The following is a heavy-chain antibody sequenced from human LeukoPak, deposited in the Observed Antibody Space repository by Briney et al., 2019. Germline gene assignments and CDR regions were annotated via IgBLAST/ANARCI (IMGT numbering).Heavy chain of an antibody. CDR2: INHSGST. V-gene: IGHV4-34*01. D-gene: IGHD2-8*01. Sequence: SETLSLTCAVYGGSFSGYYWSWIRQPPGKGLEWIGEINHSGSTNYNPSLKSRVTILVDTSKNQFSLKLSSVTAADTAVYYCARRYRSRYCTNGVCYGMDVWGQGTTVTVSS. CDR1: GGSFSGYY. J-gene: IGHJ6*02. CDR3: ARRYRSRYCTNGVCYGMDV.